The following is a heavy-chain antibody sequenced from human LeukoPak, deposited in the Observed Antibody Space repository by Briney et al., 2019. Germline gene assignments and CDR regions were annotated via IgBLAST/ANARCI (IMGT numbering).Heavy chain of an antibody. V-gene: IGHV3-49*03. CDR3: TRDALLWFGEFDY. Sequence: GGSLRLSCTASGFTLGDYAMSWFRQAPGKGLEWVGFIRSKAYGGTTEYAASVKGRFTISRDDSKSIAYLQMNSLKTEDTAVYYCTRDALLWFGEFDYWGQGTLVTVSS. CDR1: GFTLGDYA. J-gene: IGHJ4*02. CDR2: IRSKAYGGTT. D-gene: IGHD3-10*01.